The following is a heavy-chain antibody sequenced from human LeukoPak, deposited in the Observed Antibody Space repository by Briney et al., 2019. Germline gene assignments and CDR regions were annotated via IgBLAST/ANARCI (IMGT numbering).Heavy chain of an antibody. V-gene: IGHV3-43*01. J-gene: IGHJ4*02. D-gene: IGHD3-10*01. CDR3: AKDLHYGSGSYSGNYFDY. CDR2: ISWDGGST. Sequence: GGSLRLSCAASGFTFDDYTMHWVRQAPGKGLEWVSLISWDGGSTYYADSVKGRFTISRDNSKNSLYLQMNSLRTEDTALYYCAKDLHYGSGSYSGNYFDYWGQGTLVTVSS. CDR1: GFTFDDYT.